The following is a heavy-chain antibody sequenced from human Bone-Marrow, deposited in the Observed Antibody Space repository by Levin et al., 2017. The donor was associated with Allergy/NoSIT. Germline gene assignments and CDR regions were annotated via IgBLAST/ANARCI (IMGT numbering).Heavy chain of an antibody. CDR1: GYTFSDYN. D-gene: IGHD1-1*01. Sequence: ASVKVSCKASGYTFSDYNIHWVRQAPGQGLEWMGWINPNSGATNYAQNFQGRVTLTGDTSISTAYMDLSSLRSDDTAVYYCARDATWNDVGWFGPWGQGTLVTVSS. J-gene: IGHJ5*02. V-gene: IGHV1-2*02. CDR2: INPNSGAT. CDR3: ARDATWNDVGWFGP.